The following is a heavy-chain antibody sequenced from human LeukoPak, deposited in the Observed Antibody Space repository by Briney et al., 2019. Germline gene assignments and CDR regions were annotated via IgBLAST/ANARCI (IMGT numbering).Heavy chain of an antibody. CDR2: IKQDGSEK. CDR3: ARDYGGGFDY. J-gene: IGHJ4*02. Sequence: GGSLRLSCAASAFTFSDYWMNWVRQAPGKGLEWVANIKQDGSEKYYVDSVTGRFTISRDNAKNSLYLQMNSLRAEDTAVYYCARDYGGGFDYWGQGTLVTVSS. CDR1: AFTFSDYW. D-gene: IGHD3-10*01. V-gene: IGHV3-7*03.